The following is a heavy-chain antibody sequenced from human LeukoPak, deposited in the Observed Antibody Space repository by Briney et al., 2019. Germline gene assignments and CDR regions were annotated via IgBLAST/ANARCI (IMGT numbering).Heavy chain of an antibody. CDR3: AKDLTMIPMDV. J-gene: IGHJ6*03. D-gene: IGHD3-22*01. CDR2: ISGSGHNT. CDR1: GFTFSSYS. V-gene: IGHV3-23*01. Sequence: PGGSLRLSCAASGFTFSSYSMNWVRQAPGKGLQWVSAISGSGHNTFYADSVKGRFTISRDNSKNMLYLQMNSLRAEDTAVYYCAKDLTMIPMDVWGKGTTVTVSS.